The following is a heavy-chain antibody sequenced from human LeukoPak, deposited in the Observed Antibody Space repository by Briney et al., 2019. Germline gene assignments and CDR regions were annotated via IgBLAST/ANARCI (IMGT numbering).Heavy chain of an antibody. J-gene: IGHJ5*02. CDR1: GDSISSYH. CDR3: ARKTYCSGGRCYGENWFGP. CDR2: IYYRGII. D-gene: IGHD2-15*01. Sequence: PSETLSLTCTVSGDSISSYHWSWIRQPPGKGLEWIGYIYYRGIINYNPSPKSRVTMSVDTSKNQFSLKVNSVTAADTAVYYCARKTYCSGGRCYGENWFGPWGRGTLVTVSS. V-gene: IGHV4-59*01.